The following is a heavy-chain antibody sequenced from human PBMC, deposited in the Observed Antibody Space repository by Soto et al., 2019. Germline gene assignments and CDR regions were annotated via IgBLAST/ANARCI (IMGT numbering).Heavy chain of an antibody. CDR2: ISSSSSTI. J-gene: IGHJ6*03. D-gene: IGHD2-15*01. Sequence: EVQLVESGGGLVQPGGSLRLSCAASGFTFSSYSMNWVRQAPGKGLEWVSYISSSSSTIYYPDSVKGRFTISRDNAKNSLYLQMNRLRAEDTAVYYCARDYCSGGSGYFNYYHYVDVWGKGTTVTVSS. V-gene: IGHV3-48*01. CDR1: GFTFSSYS. CDR3: ARDYCSGGSGYFNYYHYVDV.